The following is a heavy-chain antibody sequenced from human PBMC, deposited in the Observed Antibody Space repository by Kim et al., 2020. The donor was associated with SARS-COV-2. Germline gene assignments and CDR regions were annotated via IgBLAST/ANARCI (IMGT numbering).Heavy chain of an antibody. J-gene: IGHJ3*02. V-gene: IGHV6-1*01. D-gene: IGHD3-16*01. Sequence: SQTLSLTCDISGDSVSSNSAAWNWIRQSPSRGLEWLGRTYYRSKWYNDYAVSVKSRITINPDTSKNQFSLQLNSVTPEDTAVYYCARWDSGDYVWGSYYAFDIWGQGTMVTVSS. CDR2: TYYRSKWYN. CDR3: ARWDSGDYVWGSYYAFDI. CDR1: GDSVSSNSAA.